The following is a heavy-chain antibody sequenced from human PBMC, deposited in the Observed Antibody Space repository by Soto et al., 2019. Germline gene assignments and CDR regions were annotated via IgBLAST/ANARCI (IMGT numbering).Heavy chain of an antibody. CDR3: AQGEGTN. CDR1: GFPFSDYA. J-gene: IGHJ4*02. Sequence: EVQLLESGGDLVQPGGSLRLSCAASGFPFSDYAMNWVRQAPGRGQEWVAAINGSVSRTHYAGSVKGRFIIFRDNSKSTLFLQMNSLRPDDTAIYYCAQGEGTNWGQGPLVTVSS. V-gene: IGHV3-23*01. CDR2: INGSVSRT.